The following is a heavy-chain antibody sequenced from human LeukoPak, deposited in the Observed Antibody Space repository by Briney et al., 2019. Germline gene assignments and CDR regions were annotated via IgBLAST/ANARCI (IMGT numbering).Heavy chain of an antibody. CDR2: IIPIFGTA. Sequence: GASVKVSCKASGGTFSSYAISWVRQAPGQGLEWMGGIIPIFGTANYAQKFQGRVTITADESTSTAYMELSSLRSEGTAVYYCAARGVYYGSGSPSDYWGQGTLVTVSS. CDR1: GGTFSSYA. J-gene: IGHJ4*02. V-gene: IGHV1-69*13. D-gene: IGHD3-10*01. CDR3: AARGVYYGSGSPSDY.